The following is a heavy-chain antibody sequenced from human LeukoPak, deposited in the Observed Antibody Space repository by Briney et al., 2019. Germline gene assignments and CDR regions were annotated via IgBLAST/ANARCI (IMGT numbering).Heavy chain of an antibody. J-gene: IGHJ2*01. Sequence: GGSLRLSCAASGFTFSSYDLSCVRQAPGKGLEWVSAIAVGGGTTYADSVVGRFIISRDNSKNTLYLQMSSLRAEDTAIYYCAKTIPYLYFDLLRRGTLVTVSS. CDR2: IAVGGGTT. V-gene: IGHV3-23*01. D-gene: IGHD5-24*01. CDR3: AKTIPYLYFDL. CDR1: GFTFSSYD.